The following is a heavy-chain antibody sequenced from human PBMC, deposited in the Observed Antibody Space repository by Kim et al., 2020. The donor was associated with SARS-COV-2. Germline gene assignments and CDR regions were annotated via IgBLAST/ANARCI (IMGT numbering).Heavy chain of an antibody. Sequence: ASVKVSCKASGYSLVDYPMIWVRQAPGQGLEWMGWIDTKTRSPTYAQGFTGRFVFSLDTSVSTAYLEISSLKADDTAIYYCARRLGSNSVVYYWGQGTLV. CDR1: GYSLVDYP. CDR3: ARRLGSNSVVYY. CDR2: IDTKTRSP. V-gene: IGHV7-4-1*02. J-gene: IGHJ4*02. D-gene: IGHD2-21*01.